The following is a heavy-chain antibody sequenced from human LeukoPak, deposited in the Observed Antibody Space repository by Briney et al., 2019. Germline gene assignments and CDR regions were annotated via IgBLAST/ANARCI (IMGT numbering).Heavy chain of an antibody. Sequence: PSETLSLTCAVYGGTFSGYYWSWIRQPARKGLEWIGRIYTSGSTNYTPSLKSRVTISVETSKNQFSLKLSSVTAADTAVYYCARGPRGAFDIWGQGTMVTVSS. CDR3: ARGPRGAFDI. CDR1: GGTFSGYY. CDR2: IYTSGST. V-gene: IGHV4-59*10. J-gene: IGHJ3*02.